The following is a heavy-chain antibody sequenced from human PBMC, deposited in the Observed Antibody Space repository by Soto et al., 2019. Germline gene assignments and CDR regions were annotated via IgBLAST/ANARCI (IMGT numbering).Heavy chain of an antibody. V-gene: IGHV1-69*12. CDR1: GGTFSSYA. J-gene: IGHJ5*02. Sequence: QVQLVQSGAEVKKPGSSVKVSCKASGGTFSSYAISWVRQAPGQGLEWMGGIIPIFGTANYAQKFQGRVTITADESTSTAYMELSSLRSEDTAVYSCAGRCGGDCSVIDPHNWFAPWGQGTLVTVSS. CDR3: AGRCGGDCSVIDPHNWFAP. CDR2: IIPIFGTA. D-gene: IGHD2-21*02.